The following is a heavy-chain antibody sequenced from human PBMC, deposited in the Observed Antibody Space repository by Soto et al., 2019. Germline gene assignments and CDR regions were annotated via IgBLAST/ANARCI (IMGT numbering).Heavy chain of an antibody. CDR1: GGTFGSYA. CDR3: ARPIQYYFDTSAQSAWFDP. V-gene: IGHV1-69*12. J-gene: IGHJ5*02. D-gene: IGHD3-22*01. Sequence: QVQLVQSGAEVKKPGSSVKVSCKTSGGTFGSYAISWVRQAPGQGLEWMGGIIPIFSTPNYAQKFQGRVTITADESTSTAYMELSSLRSEDTAMYYCARPIQYYFDTSAQSAWFDPWGQGTLVTVSS. CDR2: IIPIFSTP.